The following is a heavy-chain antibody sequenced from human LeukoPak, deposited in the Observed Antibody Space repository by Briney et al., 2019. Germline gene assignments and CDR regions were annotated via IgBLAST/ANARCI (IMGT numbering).Heavy chain of an antibody. CDR2: ISGGGGST. CDR1: GFTFSSYA. D-gene: IGHD3-10*01. CDR3: AKTKVSNYYGSGSYVDY. Sequence: GGSLRLSCAASGFTFSSYAMTWVRQPPGKGLEWVSAISGGGGSTYYADSVKGRFTISRDNSKNTLYLQMNSLRAEDTAIYYCAKTKVSNYYGSGSYVDYWGQGTLVTVSS. V-gene: IGHV3-23*01. J-gene: IGHJ4*02.